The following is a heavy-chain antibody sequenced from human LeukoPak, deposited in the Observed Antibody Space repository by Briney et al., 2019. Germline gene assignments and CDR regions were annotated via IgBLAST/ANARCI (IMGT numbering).Heavy chain of an antibody. CDR2: IIPIFGTA. CDR1: GGTFSSYA. Sequence: ASVKVSCKASGGTFSSYAISWVRQAPGQGLEWMGGIIPIFGTANYAQKFQGRVTITADKSTSTAYMELSSLRSEDTAVYYCARTYCGGDCYPSLYNWFDPWGQGTLVTVSS. V-gene: IGHV1-69*06. J-gene: IGHJ5*02. D-gene: IGHD2-21*02. CDR3: ARTYCGGDCYPSLYNWFDP.